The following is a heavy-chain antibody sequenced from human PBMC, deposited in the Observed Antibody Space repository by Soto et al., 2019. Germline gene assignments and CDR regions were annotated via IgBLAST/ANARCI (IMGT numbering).Heavy chain of an antibody. Sequence: QVQLQQWGAGLLKPSETLSLTCVVSGMTFTDYYWNWIRQPPGKGLEWIGEIHHSGSTNYNPSLKSRLTLSQDMSKKQFSLKLSSWTAADTAVYYCARSSPPIYRSRSSCPRGFLMDVWGQGSAVTVSS. CDR2: IHHSGST. D-gene: IGHD2-2*01. CDR3: ARSSPPIYRSRSSCPRGFLMDV. J-gene: IGHJ6*02. CDR1: GMTFTDYY. V-gene: IGHV4-34*01.